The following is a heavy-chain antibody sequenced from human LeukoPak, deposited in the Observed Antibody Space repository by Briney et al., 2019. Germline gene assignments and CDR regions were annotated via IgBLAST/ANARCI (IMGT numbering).Heavy chain of an antibody. V-gene: IGHV3-30-3*01. CDR3: AREVAHEGQLGY. J-gene: IGHJ4*02. D-gene: IGHD2-15*01. Sequence: GGSLRLSCAASGFTFSSYSINWVRQAPGKGLEWVAVISYDGSNKYYADSVKGRFTISRDNSKNTLYLQMNSLRAEDTAVYYCAREVAHEGQLGYWGQGTLVTVSS. CDR1: GFTFSSYS. CDR2: ISYDGSNK.